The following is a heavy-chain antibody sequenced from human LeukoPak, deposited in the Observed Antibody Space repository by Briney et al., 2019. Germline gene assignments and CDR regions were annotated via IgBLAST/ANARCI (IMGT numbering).Heavy chain of an antibody. CDR1: GYTFTTYG. Sequence: SVKVSCKASGYTFTTYGISWVRQAPGQGLEWMGGIIPIFGTANYAQKFQGRVTITADESTSTAYMELSSLRSEDTAVYYCARDRYSSSNWFDPWGQGTLVTVSS. D-gene: IGHD6-13*01. CDR3: ARDRYSSSNWFDP. J-gene: IGHJ5*02. V-gene: IGHV1-69*13. CDR2: IIPIFGTA.